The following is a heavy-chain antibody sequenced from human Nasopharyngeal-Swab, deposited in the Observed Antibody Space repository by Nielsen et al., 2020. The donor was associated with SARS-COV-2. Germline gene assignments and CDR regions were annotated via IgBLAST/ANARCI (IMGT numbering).Heavy chain of an antibody. V-gene: IGHV5-10-1*01. D-gene: IGHD3-22*01. CDR1: GYSFTSYW. CDR2: IDPSDSYT. CDR3: ARHENYDSFFDY. Sequence: GESLKLSCKVSGYSFTSYWISWLRQMPGKGLEWMGRIDPSDSYTNYSPSFQGHVTISADKSINTAYLQWSSLKASDTAMYYCARHENYDSFFDYWGQGTLVTVSS. J-gene: IGHJ4*02.